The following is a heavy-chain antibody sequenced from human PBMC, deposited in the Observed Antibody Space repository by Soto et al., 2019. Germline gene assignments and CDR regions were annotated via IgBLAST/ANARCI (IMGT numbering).Heavy chain of an antibody. J-gene: IGHJ5*02. CDR2: IYYSGTT. D-gene: IGHD6-19*01. CDR3: ARVSSGWYRIDP. V-gene: IGHV4-30-4*01. Sequence: QVQLQESGPGLVKPSQTVSLTCTVSGGSISSGDYYWSWIRQPPGKGLEWIANIYYSGTTYYNSYLESRITMSVDTSKNQFSLKLNSVTAADTAVYYCARVSSGWYRIDPWGQGILVTVSS. CDR1: GGSISSGDYY.